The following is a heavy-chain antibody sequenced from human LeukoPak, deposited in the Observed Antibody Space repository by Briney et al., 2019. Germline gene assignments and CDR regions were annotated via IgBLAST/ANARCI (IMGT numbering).Heavy chain of an antibody. CDR1: GFTFRNAW. J-gene: IGHJ4*02. CDR2: IKSKNNGGTT. CDR3: TTGSTSDYGSGSYTTIDY. D-gene: IGHD3-10*01. Sequence: GGSLRLSCAASGFTFRNAWVSWVRQAPGKGLEWVGRIKSKNNGGTTDYAAPVTGRFTISRDDSRNTPYLQMNSLKTEDTGVYYCTTGSTSDYGSGSYTTIDYWGQGTLVTVSS. V-gene: IGHV3-15*01.